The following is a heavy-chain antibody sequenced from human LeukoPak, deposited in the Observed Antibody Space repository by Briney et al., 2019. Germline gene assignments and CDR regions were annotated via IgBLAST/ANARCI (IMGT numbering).Heavy chain of an antibody. CDR2: IKQDGSEK. Sequence: GGSLRLSCAASGFTFSNYWMTWVRQAPGKGLEWVANIKQDGSEKYYVDSVKGRFTIFRDNAKNSLYLQMNSLRAEDTAVYYCARDRCSSISCFALDYWGQGTLVTVSP. J-gene: IGHJ4*02. CDR1: GFTFSNYW. V-gene: IGHV3-7*01. D-gene: IGHD2-2*01. CDR3: ARDRCSSISCFALDY.